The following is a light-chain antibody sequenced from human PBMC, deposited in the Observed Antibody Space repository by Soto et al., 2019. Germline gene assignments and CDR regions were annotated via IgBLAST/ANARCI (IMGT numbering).Light chain of an antibody. CDR2: GAS. J-gene: IGKJ4*01. CDR1: QSVSSN. Sequence: VMTQSPATLSVSPGGRATLSCRASQSVSSNLAWYQQKPGQAPRLLIYGASTRATGFPARFSGSGSGTEFTLTISSLQSEDFAVYYCQQYKNWPLTFGGGTKVDIK. V-gene: IGKV3-15*01. CDR3: QQYKNWPLT.